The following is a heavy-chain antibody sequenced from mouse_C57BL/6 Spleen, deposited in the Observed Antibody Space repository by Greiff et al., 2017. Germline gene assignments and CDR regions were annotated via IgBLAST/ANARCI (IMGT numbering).Heavy chain of an antibody. V-gene: IGHV1-69*01. CDR3: ARSGGLYYGNYYFDY. J-gene: IGHJ2*01. D-gene: IGHD2-1*01. CDR1: GYTFTSYW. CDR2: IDPSDSYT. Sequence: VQLQQPGAELVMPGASVKLSCKASGYTFTSYWLHWVKQRPGQGLEWIGEIDPSDSYTNYNQKFKGKSTLTVDKSSSTAYMQLSSLTSEDSAVYYCARSGGLYYGNYYFDYWGQGTTLTVSS.